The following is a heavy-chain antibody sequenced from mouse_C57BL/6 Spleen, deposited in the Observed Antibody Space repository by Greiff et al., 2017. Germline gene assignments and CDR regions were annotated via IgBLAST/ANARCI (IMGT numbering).Heavy chain of an antibody. V-gene: IGHV1-42*01. CDR2: INPSTGGT. CDR3: ARSGNLLLRWYVDV. D-gene: IGHD1-1*01. CDR1: GYSFTGYY. J-gene: IGHJ1*03. Sequence: EVQLQESGPELVKPGASVKISCKASGYSFTGYYMNWVKQSPEKSLEWIGEINPSTGGTTYNQKFKAKATLTVDKSSSTAYMQLKSLTSEDSAVYYCARSGNLLLRWYVDVWGTGTTVTVSS.